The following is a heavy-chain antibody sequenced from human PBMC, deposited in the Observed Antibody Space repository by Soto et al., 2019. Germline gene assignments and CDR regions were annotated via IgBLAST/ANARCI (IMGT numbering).Heavy chain of an antibody. CDR3: ARMESFGSLNWFDP. J-gene: IGHJ5*02. V-gene: IGHV1-8*01. Sequence: GSVKVSCKASGYTFTMYDINCVLQSTGQGLEWMGWMNPNSGNTGYAQKFQGRVTMTRDISIATAYMELNSLTSEDTAIYYCARMESFGSLNWFDPWGQGTLVTVSS. D-gene: IGHD5-18*01. CDR1: GYTFTMYD. CDR2: MNPNSGNT.